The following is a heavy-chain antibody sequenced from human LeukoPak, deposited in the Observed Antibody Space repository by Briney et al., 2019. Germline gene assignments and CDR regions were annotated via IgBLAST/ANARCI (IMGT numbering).Heavy chain of an antibody. CDR2: INHSGTT. CDR1: GGSFSGYY. D-gene: IGHD1-26*01. J-gene: IGHJ4*02. V-gene: IGHV4-34*01. Sequence: SETLSLTCAVYGGSFSGYYWAWLRQPPGKGLEWIGEINHSGTTKFSPSLKSRVTISVDTSKNQFSLKLSSVTAADTAVYYCARGLVVGATYFDYWGQGTLVTVSS. CDR3: ARGLVVGATYFDY.